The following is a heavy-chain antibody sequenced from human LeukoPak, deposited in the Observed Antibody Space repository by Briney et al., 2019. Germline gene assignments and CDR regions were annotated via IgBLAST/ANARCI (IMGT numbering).Heavy chain of an antibody. CDR1: GFIFSSHW. CDR2: IKEDGSEK. CDR3: ASEAGSGSYPWYFDY. J-gene: IGHJ4*02. D-gene: IGHD1-26*01. Sequence: GGSLRLSCAASGFIFSSHWMSWVRQAPGKGLEWVASIKEDGSEKSYMDSVKGRFTISRDNAKNSLYLQMNSLRAEGTAVYYCASEAGSGSYPWYFDYWGQGTLVAVSS. V-gene: IGHV3-7*01.